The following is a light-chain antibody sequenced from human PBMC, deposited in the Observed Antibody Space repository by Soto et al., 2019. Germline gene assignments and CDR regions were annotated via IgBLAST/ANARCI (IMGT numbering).Light chain of an antibody. J-gene: IGKJ5*01. CDR3: QQRNNWPPGIT. Sequence: EIVLTQSPGTLSLSPGERATLSCRASQSVSNSYLAWYQQKPGQAPRLLIYDASNRATGIPARFSGSGSGTDFTLTISSLEPEDFAVYYCQQRNNWPPGITFGQGTRLEIK. CDR1: QSVSNSY. V-gene: IGKV3-11*01. CDR2: DAS.